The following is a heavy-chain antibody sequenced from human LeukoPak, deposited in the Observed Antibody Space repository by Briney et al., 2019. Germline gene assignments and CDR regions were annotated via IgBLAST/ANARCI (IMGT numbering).Heavy chain of an antibody. CDR2: IFYSGST. Sequence: KPSETLSLTCAVSGGSINTYYWSWIRQPPGKGLEWIGNIFYSGSTNYNPSLKSRVTISVDTSKNQFSLKLTSVTAADTAVYYCARGGAALVRGSPGGMDVWGQGTTVAVS. CDR1: GGSINTYY. V-gene: IGHV4-59*08. J-gene: IGHJ6*02. D-gene: IGHD3-10*01. CDR3: ARGGAALVRGSPGGMDV.